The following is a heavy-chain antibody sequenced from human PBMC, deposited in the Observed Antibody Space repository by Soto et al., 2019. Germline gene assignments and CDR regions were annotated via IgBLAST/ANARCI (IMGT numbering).Heavy chain of an antibody. CDR3: VRSSGSHGPGYFQN. CDR2: IWYDGTNR. D-gene: IGHD1-26*01. V-gene: IGHV3-33*01. CDR1: GFTFSSYG. J-gene: IGHJ1*01. Sequence: QVQLVESGGGVVQPGRSLRLSRAASGFTFSSYGMHWVRQAPGKGLEWVSLIWYDGTNRYYADSVKGRFTISRDNSKNTLYLQMNSMRDEDRAVYYCVRSSGSHGPGYFQNWGQGTLFTVSS.